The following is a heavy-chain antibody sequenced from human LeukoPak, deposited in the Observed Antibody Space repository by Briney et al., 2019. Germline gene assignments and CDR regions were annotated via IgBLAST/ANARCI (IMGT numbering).Heavy chain of an antibody. Sequence: GASVKVSCKASGYTFTGYYMHWVRQAPGQGLEWMGWINPNSGGTNYAQKLQGRVTMTRDTSISTAYMELSRLRSDDTAVYYCARVDGDYDSSGAGYFDYWGQGTLVTVSS. CDR2: INPNSGGT. V-gene: IGHV1-2*02. CDR3: ARVDGDYDSSGAGYFDY. CDR1: GYTFTGYY. J-gene: IGHJ4*02. D-gene: IGHD3-22*01.